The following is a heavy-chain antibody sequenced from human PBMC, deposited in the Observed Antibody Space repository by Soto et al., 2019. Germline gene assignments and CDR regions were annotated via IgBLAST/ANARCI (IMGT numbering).Heavy chain of an antibody. CDR2: IGASGGST. J-gene: IGHJ4*02. D-gene: IGHD2-2*01. V-gene: IGHV3-23*01. CDR3: AKDLGYYAPYALDY. CDR1: GFSFSSYA. Sequence: EVQLLQSGGGLVQPGGSLRLSCASSGFSFSSYAMSWVRQAPGKGLEWVSGIGASGGSTYYTDSVKGRFTIARDSSKNTVYLQMNILRAEDTAVYFCAKDLGYYAPYALDYWGLGTQVTVSS.